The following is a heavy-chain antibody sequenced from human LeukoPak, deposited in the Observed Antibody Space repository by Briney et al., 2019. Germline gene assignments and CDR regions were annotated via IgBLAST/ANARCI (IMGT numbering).Heavy chain of an antibody. Sequence: PSETLSLTCTVSGGSISSGGYYWSWIRQHPGKGLEWIGYIYYSGSTYYNPSHKSRVTISVDTSKNQFSLKLSSVTAADTAVYYCARERNGEAFDYWGQGTLVTVSS. CDR3: ARERNGEAFDY. CDR1: GGSISSGGYY. V-gene: IGHV4-31*03. J-gene: IGHJ4*02. D-gene: IGHD1-1*01. CDR2: IYYSGST.